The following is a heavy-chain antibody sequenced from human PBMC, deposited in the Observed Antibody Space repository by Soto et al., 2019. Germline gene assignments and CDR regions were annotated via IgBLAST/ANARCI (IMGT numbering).Heavy chain of an antibody. D-gene: IGHD3-3*01. CDR1: GGSISSGGYY. CDR2: IYYSGST. Sequence: QVQLQESGPGLVKPSQTLSLTCTVSGGSISSGGYYWSWIRQHPGKGLGWIGYIYYSGSTYYNPSLTTRVTTSVDTSKHQFSLKLSSVPAADTAVYYCARGATIFGVAAYYYYTDVWGKGTTVTVSS. V-gene: IGHV4-31*03. J-gene: IGHJ6*03. CDR3: ARGATIFGVAAYYYYTDV.